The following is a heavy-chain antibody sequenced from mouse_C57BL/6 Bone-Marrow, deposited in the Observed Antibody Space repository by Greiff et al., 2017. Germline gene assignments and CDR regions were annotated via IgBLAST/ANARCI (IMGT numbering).Heavy chain of an antibody. Sequence: VKVVESGPGLVAPSQCLSITCTVSGFSFTSYAISWVRQPPGKGLAWLGVIWTGGGTNYNSALKSRLSISKDNSKSQVFLKMNSLQTDDTARYYCARTSYDYDGYNYAMDYWGQGTSVTVSS. V-gene: IGHV2-9-1*01. CDR3: ARTSYDYDGYNYAMDY. J-gene: IGHJ4*01. CDR2: IWTGGGT. CDR1: GFSFTSYA. D-gene: IGHD2-4*01.